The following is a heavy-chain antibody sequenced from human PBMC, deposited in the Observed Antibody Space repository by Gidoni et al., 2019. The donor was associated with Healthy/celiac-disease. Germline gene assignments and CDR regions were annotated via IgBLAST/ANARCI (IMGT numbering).Heavy chain of an antibody. V-gene: IGHV1-3*05. Sequence: QVQLVQSGAEEKKPGASVKVSCKASGYTFTSYAMHWVRQAPGQRLEWMGWINAGNGNTKYSQKFQGRVTITRDTSASTAYMELSSLRSEDTAVYYCAVGATTDWYYFDYWGQGTLVTVSS. D-gene: IGHD1-26*01. CDR2: INAGNGNT. J-gene: IGHJ4*02. CDR1: GYTFTSYA. CDR3: AVGATTDWYYFDY.